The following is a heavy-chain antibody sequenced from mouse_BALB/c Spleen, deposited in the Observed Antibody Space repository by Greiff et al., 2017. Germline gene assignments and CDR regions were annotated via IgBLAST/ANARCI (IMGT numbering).Heavy chain of an antibody. Sequence: QVQLQQSGAELVRPGSSVKISCKASGYAFSSYWMNWVKQRPGQGLEWIGQIYPGDGDTNYNGKFKGKATLTADKSSSTAYMQLSSLTSEDSAVYFCARSDGNPFAYWGQGTLVTVSA. V-gene: IGHV1-80*01. CDR1: GYAFSSYW. J-gene: IGHJ3*01. CDR2: IYPGDGDT. CDR3: ARSDGNPFAY. D-gene: IGHD2-1*01.